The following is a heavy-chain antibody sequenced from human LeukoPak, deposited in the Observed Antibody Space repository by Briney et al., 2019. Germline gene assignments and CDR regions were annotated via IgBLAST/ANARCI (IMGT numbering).Heavy chain of an antibody. CDR2: IYYSGST. V-gene: IGHV4-39*07. J-gene: IGHJ4*02. D-gene: IGHD5-24*01. Sequence: SETLSLTCTVSGGSISSSSYYWGWIRQPPGTGLEWLGSIYYSGSTYYNPSLKSRVTISVDMSKNQFSLKLSSVTAADTAVYYCARGWHGYNPRGLDYWGQGTLVTVSS. CDR3: ARGWHGYNPRGLDY. CDR1: GGSISSSSYY.